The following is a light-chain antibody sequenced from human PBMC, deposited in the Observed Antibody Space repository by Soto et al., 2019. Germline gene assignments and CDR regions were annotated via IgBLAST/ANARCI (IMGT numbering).Light chain of an antibody. J-gene: IGKJ5*01. CDR3: LQHNSYQIT. CDR1: QGINNH. CDR2: GTY. Sequence: IRMAQSPSAVSSSLGDIFTITCRASQGINNHLVWFQQRPGKVNKRMIFGTYNLESGVKSRFSGSGSGTEFTLTISGLQPEDFAIYYCLQHNSYQITRGQGTQREIK. V-gene: IGKV1-17*03.